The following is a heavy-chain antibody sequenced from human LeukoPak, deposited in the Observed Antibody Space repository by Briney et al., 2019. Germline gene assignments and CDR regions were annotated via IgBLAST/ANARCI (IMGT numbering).Heavy chain of an antibody. J-gene: IGHJ4*02. CDR2: IYYSGST. D-gene: IGHD1-1*01. Sequence: PSETLSLTCAVSGGSISSYCWSWIRQPPGKGLEWIGYIYYSGSTNYNPSPKSRVTMSVDTSKNQFSLKLSSVTAADTAVYYCARRQTGTSYFDYWGQGTLVTVSS. CDR3: ARRQTGTSYFDY. CDR1: GGSISSYC. V-gene: IGHV4-59*08.